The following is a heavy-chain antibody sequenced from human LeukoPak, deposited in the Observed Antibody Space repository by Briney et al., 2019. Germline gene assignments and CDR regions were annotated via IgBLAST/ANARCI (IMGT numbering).Heavy chain of an antibody. Sequence: GGSLRLSCAASGFTFSSYAMSWVRQAPGKGREWVSAISGSGGSTYYADSVKGRFTISRDNSKNTLYLQMNSLRAEDTAVYYCAKDRYYYDSSGYYDYWGQGTLVTVSS. V-gene: IGHV3-23*01. J-gene: IGHJ4*02. CDR2: ISGSGGST. CDR3: AKDRYYYDSSGYYDY. D-gene: IGHD3-22*01. CDR1: GFTFSSYA.